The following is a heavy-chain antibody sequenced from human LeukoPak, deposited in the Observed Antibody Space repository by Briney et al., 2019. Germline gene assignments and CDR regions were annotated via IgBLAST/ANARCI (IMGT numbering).Heavy chain of an antibody. Sequence: GGSLRLSCAASGFTFSSYAMGWVRQAPGKGLEWVSAISGSGGSTYYADSVRGRFTTSRDNSKNTLFLQMNSLRGEDTAVYYCAKDRIVGRSRYFDYWGQGTLVTVSS. V-gene: IGHV3-23*01. CDR3: AKDRIVGRSRYFDY. CDR2: ISGSGGST. D-gene: IGHD1-26*01. CDR1: GFTFSSYA. J-gene: IGHJ4*02.